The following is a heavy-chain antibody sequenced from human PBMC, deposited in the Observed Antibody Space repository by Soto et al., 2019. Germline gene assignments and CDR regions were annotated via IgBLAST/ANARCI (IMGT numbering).Heavy chain of an antibody. J-gene: IGHJ6*03. D-gene: IGHD1-7*01. CDR3: AREVTGTYYMDV. V-gene: IGHV4-39*07. Sequence: SETLSLTCTVSGGSISSSSYYWGWIRQPPGKGLEWIGSIYYSGGTYYNPSLKSRVTISVDTSKNQFSLKLSSVTAADTAVYYCAREVTGTYYMDVWGKGTTVTVSS. CDR1: GGSISSSSYY. CDR2: IYYSGGT.